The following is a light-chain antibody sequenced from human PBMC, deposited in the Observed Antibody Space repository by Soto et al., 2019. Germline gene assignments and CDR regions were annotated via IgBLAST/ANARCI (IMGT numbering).Light chain of an antibody. CDR2: EVN. Sequence: QSALTQPPSASGSPGQSVTISCTGTSSDVGTSDYVSWYQLHPGKAPKLIIYEVNKRPSGVPDRFSGSRSGNTASLTVSGLQAEDEADYSCSSRTGTNTGWVFGGGTKLTVL. CDR3: SSRTGTNTGWV. J-gene: IGLJ3*02. CDR1: SSDVGTSDY. V-gene: IGLV2-8*01.